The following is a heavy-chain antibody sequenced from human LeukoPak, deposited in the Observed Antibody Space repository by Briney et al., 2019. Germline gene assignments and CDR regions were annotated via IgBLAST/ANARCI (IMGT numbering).Heavy chain of an antibody. CDR2: IYPGDSDT. CDR3: ARLAKSSGWYGYYYYYGIDV. Sequence: GESLKISCKGSGYSFTNYWSGWWHQMPGKGLESRGSIYPGDSDTRYSPSFQGQVTISADKSISTAYLQWSSLQASDTVMYYCARLAKSSGWYGYYYYYGIDVWGQGTTVTVSS. V-gene: IGHV5-51*07. D-gene: IGHD6-19*01. CDR1: GYSFTNYW. J-gene: IGHJ6*02.